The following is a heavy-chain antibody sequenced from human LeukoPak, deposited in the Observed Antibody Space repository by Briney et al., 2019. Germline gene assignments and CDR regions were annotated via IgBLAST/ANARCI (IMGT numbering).Heavy chain of an antibody. V-gene: IGHV3-23*01. CDR2: ISGSGGST. CDR3: AKDLYYDSSGYPYAFDI. D-gene: IGHD3-22*01. Sequence: GRSLRLSCAASGFDFEDYAIHWVRQVPGKGLEWVSAISGSGGSTYYADSVKGRFTISRDNSKNTLYLQMNSLRAEDTAVYYCAKDLYYDSSGYPYAFDIWGQGTMVTVSS. J-gene: IGHJ3*02. CDR1: GFDFEDYA.